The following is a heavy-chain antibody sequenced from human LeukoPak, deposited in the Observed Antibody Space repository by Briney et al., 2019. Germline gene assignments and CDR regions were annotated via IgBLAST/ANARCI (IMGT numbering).Heavy chain of an antibody. CDR1: GFTFSNYW. J-gene: IGHJ4*02. CDR2: IKQDGSER. Sequence: GGSLRLSCVVSGFTFSNYWMGWARQAPGKGLEWVANIKQDGSERYYVDSVKGRFTISRDNAKNSLYLQMNSLRAEDTAVYYCARDRPLLFGYSYGYYFDYWGQGTLVTVSS. D-gene: IGHD5-18*01. V-gene: IGHV3-7*03. CDR3: ARDRPLLFGYSYGYYFDY.